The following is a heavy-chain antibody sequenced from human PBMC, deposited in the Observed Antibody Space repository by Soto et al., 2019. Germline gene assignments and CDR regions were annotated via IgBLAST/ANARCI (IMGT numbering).Heavy chain of an antibody. J-gene: IGHJ4*02. V-gene: IGHV4-30-4*01. CDR2: IYYSGST. D-gene: IGHD2-15*01. CDR1: SGSITSGDYY. Sequence: SETLSLTCTVSSGSITSGDYYWSLIRQPPGKGLEWIGYIYYSGSTYYNPSLKSRATISVDTPKNTVSLEMSSQRDEDMAVYYCAREFGNTILPLDNWGQGTLVTVSS. CDR3: AREFGNTILPLDN.